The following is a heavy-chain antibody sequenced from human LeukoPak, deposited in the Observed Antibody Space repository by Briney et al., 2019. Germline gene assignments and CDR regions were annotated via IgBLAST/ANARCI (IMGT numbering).Heavy chain of an antibody. D-gene: IGHD2-2*03. V-gene: IGHV3-11*01. J-gene: IGHJ4*02. CDR2: ISSSGSTI. Sequence: PGGPLRLSCAASGFTFSDYYMSWIRQAPGKGLEWVSYISSSGSTIYYADSVKGRFTISRDNAKNSLYLQMNSLRAEDTAVYYCAREVSMGIVVVPAAIGFDYWGQGTLVTVSS. CDR3: AREVSMGIVVVPAAIGFDY. CDR1: GFTFSDYY.